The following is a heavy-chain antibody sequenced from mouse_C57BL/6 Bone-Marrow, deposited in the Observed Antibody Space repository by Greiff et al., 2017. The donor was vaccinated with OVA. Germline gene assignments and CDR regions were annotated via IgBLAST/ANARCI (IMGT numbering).Heavy chain of an antibody. CDR1: GFNIKDDY. CDR3: TFYWGFAY. D-gene: IGHD2-1*01. J-gene: IGHJ3*01. Sequence: VQLQQSGAELVRPGASVKLFCTASGFNIKDDYMHWVKQRPEQGLEWIGWIDPENGDTEYASKFQGKATITADTSSNTAYLQLSSLTSEDTAVYYCTFYWGFAYWGRGTLVTVSA. V-gene: IGHV14-4*01. CDR2: IDPENGDT.